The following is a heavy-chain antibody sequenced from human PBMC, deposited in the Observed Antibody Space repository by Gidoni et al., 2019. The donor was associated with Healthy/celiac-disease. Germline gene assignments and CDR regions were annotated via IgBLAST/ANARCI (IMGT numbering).Heavy chain of an antibody. Sequence: EVQLVESGGGLVQPGESLTLSCAASGFTLSGSAMHWVRQASGTGLEWVVGIRSKANDSATEYAASGKVRFTISRDDSKNTEYLQMNSLKTEDPAVYYCRALYCSSTSCAPYYYYGMDVWGQGTTVTVSS. CDR2: IRSKANDSAT. J-gene: IGHJ6*02. CDR3: RALYCSSTSCAPYYYYGMDV. D-gene: IGHD2-2*01. CDR1: GFTLSGSA. V-gene: IGHV3-73*02.